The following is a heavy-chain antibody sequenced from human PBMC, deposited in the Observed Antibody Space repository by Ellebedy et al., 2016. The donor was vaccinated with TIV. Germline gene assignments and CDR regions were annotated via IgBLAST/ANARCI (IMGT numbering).Heavy chain of an antibody. Sequence: AASVKVSCKASGGTFASYVISWVRKAPGQGLEWMGGIIHVLGTTQYAQKFQDRVTITADESMTTVYMELSGLRPDDTAVYYCAGDRMGILTGPRGYWGQGTLVTVSS. CDR2: IIHVLGTT. CDR3: AGDRMGILTGPRGY. CDR1: GGTFASYV. D-gene: IGHD3-9*01. J-gene: IGHJ4*02. V-gene: IGHV1-69*13.